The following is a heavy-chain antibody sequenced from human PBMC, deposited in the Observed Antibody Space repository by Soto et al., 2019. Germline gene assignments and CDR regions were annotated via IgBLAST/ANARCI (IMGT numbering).Heavy chain of an antibody. Sequence: EVQLVESGGGLVQPGGSLRLSCAASGFTFSNYWMSWVRQAPGKGLEWVANIKQDGSENYYVDSVKGRFTTSRDNTKNSFYLQMNSLRAEDTAVYYCARDHINGWKFEDWGRGTLVTVSS. D-gene: IGHD6-19*01. V-gene: IGHV3-7*01. J-gene: IGHJ4*02. CDR3: ARDHINGWKFED. CDR2: IKQDGSEN. CDR1: GFTFSNYW.